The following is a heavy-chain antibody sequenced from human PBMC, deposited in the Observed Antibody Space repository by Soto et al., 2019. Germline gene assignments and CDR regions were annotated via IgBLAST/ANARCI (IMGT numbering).Heavy chain of an antibody. D-gene: IGHD4-17*01. Sequence: PSETLSLSCAVYGGAFGGYYWSWIRQPPGKGLEWIGEINHSGSTNYNPSLKSRVTISVDTSKNQFSLKLSSVTAADTAVYYCARGLSGDYARWFDPWGQGTLVTVSS. CDR1: GGAFGGYY. V-gene: IGHV4-34*01. CDR2: INHSGST. J-gene: IGHJ5*02. CDR3: ARGLSGDYARWFDP.